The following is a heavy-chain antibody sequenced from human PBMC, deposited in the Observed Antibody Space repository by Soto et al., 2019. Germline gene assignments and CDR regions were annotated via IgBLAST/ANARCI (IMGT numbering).Heavy chain of an antibody. J-gene: IGHJ4*02. Sequence: PGGSLRLSCAASGFTFSSYAMSWVRQAPGKGLGWVSAISGSGGSTYYADSVKGRFTISXXXXXXTXYXQXXXLRAXDTAVYYCAKPFRWLQSWWDFWGQGTLVTVSS. CDR2: ISGSGGST. CDR1: GFTFSSYA. V-gene: IGHV3-23*01. CDR3: AKPFRWLQSWWDF. D-gene: IGHD5-12*01.